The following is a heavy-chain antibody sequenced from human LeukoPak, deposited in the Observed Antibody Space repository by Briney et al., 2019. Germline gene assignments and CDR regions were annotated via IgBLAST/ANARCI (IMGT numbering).Heavy chain of an antibody. D-gene: IGHD5-12*01. CDR1: GFTFSDYY. CDR2: ITSSGDDI. J-gene: IGHJ4*02. V-gene: IGHV3-11*01. Sequence: KAGGSLRLSCAASGFTFSDYYTSWIRQAPGKGLEWVTYITSSGDDIYYADSVKGRFTISRDNAKNALFLRMSSLRVEDTATYYCASDIVATSGDFWGQGTLVSVSS. CDR3: ASDIVATSGDF.